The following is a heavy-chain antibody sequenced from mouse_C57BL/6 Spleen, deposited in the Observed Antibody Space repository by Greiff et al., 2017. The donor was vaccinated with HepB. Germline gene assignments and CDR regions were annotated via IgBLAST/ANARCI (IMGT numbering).Heavy chain of an antibody. Sequence: EVQRVESGGDLVKPGGSLKLPCAAPGFTFSSYGMSWVRQTPDKRLEWVATISSCGSYTYYPDSVKGRFTISRDNAKDTLYLQMSSLKSEDTAMYYCARQGSNSWYFDVWGTGTRVTVSS. J-gene: IGHJ1*03. CDR3: ARQGSNSWYFDV. D-gene: IGHD2-5*01. CDR2: ISSCGSYT. V-gene: IGHV5-6*01. CDR1: GFTFSSYG.